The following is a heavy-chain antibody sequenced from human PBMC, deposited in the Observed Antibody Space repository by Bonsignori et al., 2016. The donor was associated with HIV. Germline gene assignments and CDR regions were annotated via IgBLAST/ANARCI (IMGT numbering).Heavy chain of an antibody. Sequence: PGKGLEWVSGINWNSNKIGYADSVKGRVTISRDNARNTLYLQMNSVRAEDTALYYCAKDSSPNYHARFDSWGQGTLVTVSS. D-gene: IGHD3-10*02. J-gene: IGHJ4*02. CDR3: AKDSSPNYHARFDS. CDR2: INWNSNKI. V-gene: IGHV3-9*01.